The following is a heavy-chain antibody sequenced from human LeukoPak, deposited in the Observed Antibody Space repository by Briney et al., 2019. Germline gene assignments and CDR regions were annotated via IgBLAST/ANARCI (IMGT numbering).Heavy chain of an antibody. CDR3: AREGALEWLYQYYYYYMDV. CDR1: GGSISSGGYY. D-gene: IGHD3-3*01. Sequence: PSQTLSLTCTVSGGSISSGGYYWSWIRQHPGKGLEWIGYIYYSGSTYYNPSPKSRVTISVDTSKNQFSLKLSSVTAADTAVYYCAREGALEWLYQYYYYYMDVWGKGTTVTVSS. V-gene: IGHV4-31*03. J-gene: IGHJ6*03. CDR2: IYYSGST.